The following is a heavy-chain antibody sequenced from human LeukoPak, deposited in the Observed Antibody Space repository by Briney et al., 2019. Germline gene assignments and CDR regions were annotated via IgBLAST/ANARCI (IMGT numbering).Heavy chain of an antibody. V-gene: IGHV4-30-4*01. CDR2: IYYSGNT. J-gene: IGHJ2*01. CDR3: ARVHTVPTARWYFDL. Sequence: SQTLSLTCTVSGGSISSGDYYWSWIRQPPGKGLEWIGYIYYSGNTYYNPSLKGRVTISVDTSKNQFSLKLSSVTAADTAVYYCARVHTVPTARWYFDLWGRGTLVTVSS. CDR1: GGSISSGDYY. D-gene: IGHD4-17*01.